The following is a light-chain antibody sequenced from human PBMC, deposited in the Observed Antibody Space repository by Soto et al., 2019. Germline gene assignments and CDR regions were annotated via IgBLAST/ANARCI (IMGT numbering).Light chain of an antibody. CDR1: EISFYSSNNKNY. CDR2: WAS. Sequence: DMETTQCRDYRALFLCYSSNIKCKASEISFYSSNNKNYLAWYQQQPGQPPKLLIYWASTRESGVPDRFSGSGSGTDFTLTISSLQAEDVAVYYCQQYYRTPWTFGQGTKVDIK. J-gene: IGKJ1*01. V-gene: IGKV4-1*01. CDR3: QQYYRTPWT.